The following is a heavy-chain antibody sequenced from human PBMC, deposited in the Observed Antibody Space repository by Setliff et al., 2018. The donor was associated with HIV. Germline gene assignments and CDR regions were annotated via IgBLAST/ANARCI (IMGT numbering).Heavy chain of an antibody. D-gene: IGHD2-21*01. J-gene: IGHJ5*02. CDR2: IYYSGST. V-gene: IGHV4-59*08. CDR1: DASTSNYH. Sequence: PSETLSLTCTVSDASTSNYHWSGIRQPPGKGLEWIGYIYYSGSTNYNPPLKSRVTISIDTSTNQFSLKLSSVTAADTAVYYCARLFIPNYFDPWGQGTLVTV. CDR3: ARLFIPNYFDP.